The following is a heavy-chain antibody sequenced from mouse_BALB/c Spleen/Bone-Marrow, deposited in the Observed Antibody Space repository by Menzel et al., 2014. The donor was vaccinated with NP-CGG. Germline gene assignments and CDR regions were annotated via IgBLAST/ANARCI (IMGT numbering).Heavy chain of an antibody. V-gene: IGHV1-54*03. D-gene: IGHD1-1*01. J-gene: IGHJ3*01. CDR2: INPGSAGT. Sequence: QVQLQQSGAELVRPGTSVKVSCKASGYAFTNYLIEWVKQRPGQGLEWIGMINPGSAGTNYNEKFKGKATLTADKSSSTAYMQRSSLTSDDSAVYFCARELPRGFAYWGQGTLVTVSA. CDR1: GYAFTNYL. CDR3: ARELPRGFAY.